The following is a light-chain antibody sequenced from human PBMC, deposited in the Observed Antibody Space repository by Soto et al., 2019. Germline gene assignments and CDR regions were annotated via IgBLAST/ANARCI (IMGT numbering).Light chain of an antibody. Sequence: DIQMTQSPSTLSASVGDRVTITCRASQSISSWLAWYQQKPGKAPKLLIYKASTLQSGVPSRFSGSGSGTEFTLTISILQPDEFATYYCQQYNSYSHTFGQGTKLEIK. CDR2: KAS. V-gene: IGKV1-5*03. J-gene: IGKJ2*01. CDR3: QQYNSYSHT. CDR1: QSISSW.